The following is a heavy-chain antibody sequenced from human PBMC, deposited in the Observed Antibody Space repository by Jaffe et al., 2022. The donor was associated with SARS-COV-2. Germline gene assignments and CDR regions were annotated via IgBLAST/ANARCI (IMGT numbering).Heavy chain of an antibody. V-gene: IGHV2-5*02. CDR3: THRLGGHNWNDGDFDY. Sequence: QITLKESGPTLVQPTQTLTLTCTFSGFSLSTSGVGVGWIRQPPGKALECLALIYWDDDKRYSPSLKSRLTITKDSSRNQVVLTLTNLDPVDTATYYCTHRLGGHNWNDGDFDYWGPGILVTVSS. CDR1: GFSLSTSGVG. D-gene: IGHD1-1*01. CDR2: IYWDDDK. J-gene: IGHJ4*02.